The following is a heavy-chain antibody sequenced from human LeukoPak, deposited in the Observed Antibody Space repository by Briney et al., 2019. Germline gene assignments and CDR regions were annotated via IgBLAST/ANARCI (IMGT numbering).Heavy chain of an antibody. CDR1: GFTFSSYW. D-gene: IGHD2-2*01. Sequence: PGGSLRLSCAASGFTFSSYWMHWVRQAPGKGLVWVSRINSDGSSTSYADSVKGRFTISRDNAKNTLYLQMNSPRAEDTAVYYCARVSRYCSSTSCYLLWGQGTLVTVSS. CDR2: INSDGSST. J-gene: IGHJ4*02. V-gene: IGHV3-74*01. CDR3: ARVSRYCSSTSCYLL.